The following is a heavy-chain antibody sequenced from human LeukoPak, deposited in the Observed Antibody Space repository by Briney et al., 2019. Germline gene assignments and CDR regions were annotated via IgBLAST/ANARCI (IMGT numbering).Heavy chain of an antibody. CDR3: ARSRITMVRGVTGLGY. D-gene: IGHD3-10*01. CDR1: GYTFTSYD. CDR2: MNPNSGNT. J-gene: IGHJ4*02. V-gene: IGHV1-8*01. Sequence: ASVKVSCKASGYTFTSYDINWVRQATGQGLEWMGWMNPNSGNTGYAQKLQGRVTMTRNTSISTAYMELSSLRSEDTAVYYCARSRITMVRGVTGLGYWGQGTLVTVSS.